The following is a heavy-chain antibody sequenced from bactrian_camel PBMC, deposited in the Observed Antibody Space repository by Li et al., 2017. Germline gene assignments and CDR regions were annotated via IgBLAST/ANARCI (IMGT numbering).Heavy chain of an antibody. J-gene: IGHJ4*01. V-gene: IGHV3S54*01. CDR2: IYTGDGTT. CDR3: VLVPYSCQTWSWAWPRD. Sequence: HVQLVESGGGSVQAGGSLRLSCDASGYSYRTDYMAWFRQGSGKEREGVAAIYTGDGTTNYADSVKGRFTISLENAVNDNGKNTMYLQLNALLPEDTAMYFCVLVPYSCQTWSWAWPRDWGQGTQVTVS. D-gene: IGHD6*01. CDR1: GYSYRTDY.